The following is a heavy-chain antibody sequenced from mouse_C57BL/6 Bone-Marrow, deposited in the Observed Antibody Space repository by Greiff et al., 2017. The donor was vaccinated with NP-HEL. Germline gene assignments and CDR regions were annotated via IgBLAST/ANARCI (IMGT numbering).Heavy chain of an antibody. CDR1: GYTFTSYR. V-gene: IGHV1-5*01. CDR2: IYPGNSDT. CDR3: TRLLRIYYAMDY. Sequence: EVQLQQSGTVLARPGASVKMSCKTSGYTFTSYRMHWVKQRPGQGLEWIGAIYPGNSDTSYNPKFKGKAKLTAVTSASTAYMELSSLTNEDAAVYYCTRLLRIYYAMDYWGQGTSVTVSS. J-gene: IGHJ4*01. D-gene: IGHD1-1*01.